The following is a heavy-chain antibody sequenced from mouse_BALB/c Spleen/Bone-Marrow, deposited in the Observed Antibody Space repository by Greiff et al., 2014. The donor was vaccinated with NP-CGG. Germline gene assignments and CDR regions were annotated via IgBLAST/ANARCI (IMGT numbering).Heavy chain of an antibody. CDR1: GFTFSSFG. CDR3: ARSPYDYAAMDY. CDR2: ISSGSSTI. J-gene: IGHJ4*01. Sequence: EVQGVESGGGLVQPGGSRKLPCAASGFTFSSFGMHWVRQAPEKGLEWVAYISSGSSTIYYADTVKGRFTISRDNPKNTLFLQMTSLRSEDTAMYYCARSPYDYAAMDYWGQGTSVTVSS. D-gene: IGHD2-4*01. V-gene: IGHV5-17*02.